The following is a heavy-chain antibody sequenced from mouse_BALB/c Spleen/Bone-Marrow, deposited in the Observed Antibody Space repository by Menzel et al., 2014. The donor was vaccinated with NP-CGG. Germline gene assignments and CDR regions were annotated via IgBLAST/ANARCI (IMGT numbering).Heavy chain of an antibody. J-gene: IGHJ1*01. CDR3: TRGGNWGDFDV. Sequence: EVQLVESGGGLVQPGGSRRLSCAASGSTFSSFGMHWVRQAPEKGLEWVAYISSGSSTIFYVDTVKGRFTISRDNPKNTLFLQMTSLRSEDTAMYYCTRGGNWGDFDVWGAGTTVTVSS. CDR2: ISSGSSTI. D-gene: IGHD4-1*01. CDR1: GSTFSSFG. V-gene: IGHV5-17*02.